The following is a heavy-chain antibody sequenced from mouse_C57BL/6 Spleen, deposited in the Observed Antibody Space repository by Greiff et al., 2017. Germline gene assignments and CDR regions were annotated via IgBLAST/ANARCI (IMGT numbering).Heavy chain of an antibody. D-gene: IGHD2-5*01. Sequence: VQLQQSGAELVKPGASVKISCKASGYAFSSYWMNWVKQRPGKGLEWIGQIYPGDGDTNYNGKFKGKATLTADKSYSTAYMQLSSLTSEDSAVYFCARGGVYYSSHGAMDYWGQGTSVTVSS. CDR1: GYAFSSYW. J-gene: IGHJ4*01. CDR2: IYPGDGDT. CDR3: ARGGVYYSSHGAMDY. V-gene: IGHV1-80*01.